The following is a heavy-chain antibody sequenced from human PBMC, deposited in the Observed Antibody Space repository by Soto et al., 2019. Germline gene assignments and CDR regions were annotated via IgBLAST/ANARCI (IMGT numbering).Heavy chain of an antibody. J-gene: IGHJ6*04. CDR2: IYYSGST. CDR1: GGSISSGGYY. Sequence: PSETLSLTCTVSGGSISSGGYYWSWIRQHPGKGLEWIGYIYYSGSTYYNPSLKSRVTISVDTSKNQFSLKLSSVTAADTAVYYWAREGKGAKTRGREYSYAYGRDVGGKGTRVTVP. V-gene: IGHV4-31*03. CDR3: AREGKGAKTRGREYSYAYGRDV. D-gene: IGHD3-16*01.